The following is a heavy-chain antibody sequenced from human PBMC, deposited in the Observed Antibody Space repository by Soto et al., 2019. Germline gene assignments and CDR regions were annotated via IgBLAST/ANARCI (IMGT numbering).Heavy chain of an antibody. CDR1: GFTFSSYA. D-gene: IGHD3-3*01. CDR2: ISYDGSNK. CDR3: ARVGYDFWSGYYFSPLYGLDV. J-gene: IGHJ6*02. V-gene: IGHV3-30-3*01. Sequence: GGSLRLSCAASGFTFSSYAMHWVRQAPGKGLEWVAVISYDGSNKYYADSVKGRFTISRDNSKNTLYLQMNSLRAEDTAVYYCARVGYDFWSGYYFSPLYGLDVWGQGTTVTVSS.